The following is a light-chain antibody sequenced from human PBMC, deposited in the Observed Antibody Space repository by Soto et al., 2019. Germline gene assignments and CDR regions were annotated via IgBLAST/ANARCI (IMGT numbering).Light chain of an antibody. V-gene: IGLV1-40*01. J-gene: IGLJ2*01. CDR1: SSNIGAGYN. CDR2: GTT. CDR3: QSSDTSLSGSEI. Sequence: QPVLTQPPSVSGAPGQWVTISCTGSSSNIGAGYNVHWYQHLPGTAPKLLIFGTTNRPSGVPDRFSGSKSGSSAFLAITGLQAEDEADYYCQSSDTSLSGSEIFGGGTKLTVL.